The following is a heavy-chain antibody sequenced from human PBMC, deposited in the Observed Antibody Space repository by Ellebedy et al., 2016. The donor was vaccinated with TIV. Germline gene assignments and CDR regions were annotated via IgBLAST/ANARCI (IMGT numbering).Heavy chain of an antibody. D-gene: IGHD3-10*01. Sequence: GGSLRLXXAASGFTFSSYAMSWVRQAPGKGLEWVSAISGSGGSTYYADSVKGRFTISRDNSKNTLYLQMNSLRSDDTAVYYCARLTKRSQLAGVTYDAFDIWGQGTMVTVSS. J-gene: IGHJ3*02. CDR1: GFTFSSYA. CDR2: ISGSGGST. CDR3: ARLTKRSQLAGVTYDAFDI. V-gene: IGHV3-23*01.